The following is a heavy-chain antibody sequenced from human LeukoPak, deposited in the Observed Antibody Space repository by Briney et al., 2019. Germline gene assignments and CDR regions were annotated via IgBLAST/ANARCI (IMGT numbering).Heavy chain of an antibody. V-gene: IGHV1-2*02. D-gene: IGHD2-2*01. CDR1: GYTFTGYY. CDR3: ASELCETTAATYQPSRGPNAVDH. CDR2: INPNSGGT. Sequence: ASVKVSCKASGYTFTGYYMHWVRQAPGQGLEWMGWINPNSGGTNYAQKFQGRVTMTRDTSISTAYMELSRLRSDDTAVYYCASELCETTAATYQPSRGPNAVDHWGQGTLVTISS. J-gene: IGHJ4*02.